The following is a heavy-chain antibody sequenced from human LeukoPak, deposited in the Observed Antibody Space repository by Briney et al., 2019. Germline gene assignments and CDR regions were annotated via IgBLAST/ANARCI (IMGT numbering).Heavy chain of an antibody. CDR1: GYTFTSYD. D-gene: IGHD2-21*02. CDR2: INPSGDST. V-gene: IGHV1-46*01. CDR3: ASVLYCGADCYSGRYFFDY. Sequence: ASVKVSCKASGYTFTSYDMHWVRQAPGQGLEWMGLINPSGDSTSYAQKFQGRVTMTRDTSTSTVYMELSSLRSEDTAVYYCASVLYCGADCYSGRYFFDYWGQGTLVTVSS. J-gene: IGHJ4*02.